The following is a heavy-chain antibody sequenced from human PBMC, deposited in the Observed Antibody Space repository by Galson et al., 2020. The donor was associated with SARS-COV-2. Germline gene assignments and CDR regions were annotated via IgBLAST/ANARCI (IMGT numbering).Heavy chain of an antibody. CDR1: GGSISSGSYY. D-gene: IGHD3-10*01. CDR3: ARVGSYYYWNFDL. J-gene: IGHJ2*01. CDR2: ISSSGST. V-gene: IGHV4-61*02. Sequence: SETLSLTCAVSGGSISSGSYYWSWIRQPAGKGLEWIGRISSSGSTGHNPFLKSRVTISMDTSKNHFSLQLTSVTAADTAVYYCARVGSYYYWNFDLWGRGTLVTVSS.